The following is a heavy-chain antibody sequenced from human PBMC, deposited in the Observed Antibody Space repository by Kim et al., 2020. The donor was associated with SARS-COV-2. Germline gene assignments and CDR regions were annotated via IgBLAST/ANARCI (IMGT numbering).Heavy chain of an antibody. Sequence: SETLSLICTVSGGSISNYYWNWIRQPPGKGLEWIGYIYYSGSTNYNPSLKSRVTIVVDRSKNQFSLKLRSVTAADTAVYYCARLRGYCSSTSCPGAFDI. CDR2: IYYSGST. J-gene: IGHJ3*02. CDR1: GGSISNYY. D-gene: IGHD2-2*01. CDR3: ARLRGYCSSTSCPGAFDI. V-gene: IGHV4-59*08.